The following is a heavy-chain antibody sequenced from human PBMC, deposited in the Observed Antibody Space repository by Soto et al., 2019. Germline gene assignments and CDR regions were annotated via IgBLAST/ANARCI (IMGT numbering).Heavy chain of an antibody. CDR1: GDTFTGDE. V-gene: IGHV1-8*01. CDR2: MNLNGGNT. D-gene: IGHD3-16*01. Sequence: QVRLVQSGAEVQKPGASVKVSCKASGDTFTGDEITWVRQATGQGLEWMGWMNLNGGNTGYAQTFQGRVSMTGNPSIRTAYMELSSLRSEDTAVYYCARVPRGSRYFYYLDVWGKGTTVIVSS. J-gene: IGHJ6*03. CDR3: ARVPRGSRYFYYLDV.